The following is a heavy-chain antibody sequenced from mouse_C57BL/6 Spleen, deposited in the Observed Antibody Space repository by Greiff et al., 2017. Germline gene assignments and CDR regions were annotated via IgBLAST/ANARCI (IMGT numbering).Heavy chain of an antibody. CDR2: INPNNGGT. J-gene: IGHJ3*01. Sequence: VQLKQSGPELVKPGASVKMSCKASGYTFTDYNMHWVKQSHGKSLEWIGYINPNNGGTSYNQKFKGKATLTVNKSSSTAYMELRSLTSEDSAVYYCVAYGNYEFAYWGQGTLVTVSA. V-gene: IGHV1-22*01. CDR1: GYTFTDYN. D-gene: IGHD2-1*01. CDR3: VAYGNYEFAY.